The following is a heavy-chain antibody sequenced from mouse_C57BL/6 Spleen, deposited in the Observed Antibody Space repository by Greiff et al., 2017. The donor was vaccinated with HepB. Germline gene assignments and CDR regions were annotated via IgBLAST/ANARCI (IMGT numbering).Heavy chain of an antibody. CDR2: ISSGGSYT. D-gene: IGHD1-1*01. CDR1: GFTFSSYG. CDR3: ARQGYGSSYLWWYFDV. V-gene: IGHV5-6*01. J-gene: IGHJ1*03. Sequence: EVQLVESGGDLVKPGGSLKLSCAASGFTFSSYGMSWVRQTPDKRLEWVATISSGGSYTYYPDSVKGRFTISRDNAKNTLYLQMSSLKSEDTAMYYCARQGYGSSYLWWYFDVWGTGTTVTVSS.